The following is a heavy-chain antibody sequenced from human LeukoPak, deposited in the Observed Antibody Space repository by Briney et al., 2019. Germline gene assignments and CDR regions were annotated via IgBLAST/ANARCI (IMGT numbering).Heavy chain of an antibody. CDR2: VQHIGGET. D-gene: IGHD4-11*01. CDR1: GFTFSNSW. Sequence: RSGGSLRLSCAGSGFTFSNSWMGWVRQAPGKGLEWVANVQHIGGETYYVHSVKGRFTISRDNAKNSVYLQMYSLGADDTAVYYCATYSILNAREFRYWGQGTLVTVTS. J-gene: IGHJ1*01. CDR3: ATYSILNAREFRY. V-gene: IGHV3-7*01.